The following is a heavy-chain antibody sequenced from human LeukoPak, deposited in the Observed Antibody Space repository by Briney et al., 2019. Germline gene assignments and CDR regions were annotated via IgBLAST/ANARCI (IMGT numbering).Heavy chain of an antibody. J-gene: IGHJ4*02. CDR3: ARKPIVSSSWYYFDY. D-gene: IGHD6-13*01. Sequence: SETLSLTCTVSGDSISSGSYYWSWIRQPAGKGLEWIGRIYTSGSPYYNPSLKSRVTISVDTSNNQFSLKLSSVTAADTAVYYCARKPIVSSSWYYFDYWGQGTLVTVSS. CDR1: GDSISSGSYY. CDR2: IYTSGSP. V-gene: IGHV4-61*02.